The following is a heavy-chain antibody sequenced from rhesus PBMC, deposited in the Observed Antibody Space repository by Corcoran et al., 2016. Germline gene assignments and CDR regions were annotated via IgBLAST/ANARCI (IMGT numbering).Heavy chain of an antibody. CDR2: IYGGSGST. J-gene: IGHJ4*01. CDR1: GYSISSGYG. CDR3: ARASVDAVDY. Sequence: QVQLQESGPGLVKPSETLSLTCAVSGYSISSGYGWGWLRQPPGKGLEWIGQIYGGSGSTYYNPSLKSRVTVSKDTSKNQFSLKLSSVTAADTAVYYCARASVDAVDYWGQGVLVTVSS. D-gene: IGHD2-15*01. V-gene: IGHV4-127*01.